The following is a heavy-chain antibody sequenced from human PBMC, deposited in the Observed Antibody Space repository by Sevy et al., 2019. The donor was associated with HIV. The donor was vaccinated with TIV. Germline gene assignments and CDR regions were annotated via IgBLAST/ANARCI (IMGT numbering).Heavy chain of an antibody. V-gene: IGHV4-59*01. CDR2: IYYSGST. J-gene: IGHJ6*02. CDR3: ARGYYDFCSGKFYYYYGMDV. Sequence: SETLYLTCTVSGGSISSYYWSWIRHPPGKGLEWIGYIYYSGSTNYNPSLQSRVTISVDTSKNQFSLKLSSVTTADTAVYYCARGYYDFCSGKFYYYYGMDVWGQGTTVTVSS. D-gene: IGHD3-3*01. CDR1: GGSISSYY.